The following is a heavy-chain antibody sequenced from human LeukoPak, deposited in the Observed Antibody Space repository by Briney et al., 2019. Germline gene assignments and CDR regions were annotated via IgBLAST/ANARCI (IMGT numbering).Heavy chain of an antibody. Sequence: GASVKVSCKASGYTFPGYAVSWVRQAPGQGLEWIGWISAYNGVTNYAQKFQGRVTMTTDTSTTTGYMELRSLRSDVTAVYYCARDQLRYYGSGSYYSDMDVWGQGTTVTVSS. V-gene: IGHV1-18*01. CDR3: ARDQLRYYGSGSYYSDMDV. D-gene: IGHD3-10*01. CDR2: ISAYNGVT. CDR1: GYTFPGYA. J-gene: IGHJ6*01.